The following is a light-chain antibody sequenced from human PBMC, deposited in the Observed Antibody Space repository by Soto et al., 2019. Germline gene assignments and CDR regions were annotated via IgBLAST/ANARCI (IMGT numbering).Light chain of an antibody. Sequence: QSALTQPASVSGSPGQSITISCTGTSSDVGGYDFVSWYQHHPGKAPKVLIYEVTNRPSGISYRFSGSKSGNTASLTISGLQVDDEADYYCSSFRSGGTRVLFGGGTQLTVL. CDR1: SSDVGGYDF. J-gene: IGLJ2*01. CDR2: EVT. CDR3: SSFRSGGTRVL. V-gene: IGLV2-14*01.